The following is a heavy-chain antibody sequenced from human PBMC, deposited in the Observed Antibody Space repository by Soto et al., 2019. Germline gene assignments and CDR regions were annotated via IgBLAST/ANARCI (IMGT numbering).Heavy chain of an antibody. Sequence: VASGKVSCKSSGYTFTTYDINWVRQAPGQGLEWIGWMNPYSGKTGYARKFRDRLTMTRNASISTANMELSGLLSEDSALYYCARARGNPTESDPSYFDSWAQGTQVTDSS. V-gene: IGHV1-8*01. J-gene: IGHJ4*02. CDR1: GYTFTTYD. D-gene: IGHD1-1*01. CDR2: MNPYSGKT. CDR3: ARARGNPTESDPSYFDS.